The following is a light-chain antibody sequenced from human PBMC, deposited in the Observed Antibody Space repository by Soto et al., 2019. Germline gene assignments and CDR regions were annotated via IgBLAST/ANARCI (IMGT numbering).Light chain of an antibody. J-gene: IGKJ1*01. V-gene: IGKV3-20*01. CDR3: QQYGDSLLT. Sequence: EAVLTQSPGTLSLSPGERATLSCRASQSVSSRLAWYQHKSGQAPRLLMYDASTRATGIPDRFSGSGSGTDFTLIISRLEPEDFAVYYCQQYGDSLLTFGQGTKVDIK. CDR2: DAS. CDR1: QSVSSR.